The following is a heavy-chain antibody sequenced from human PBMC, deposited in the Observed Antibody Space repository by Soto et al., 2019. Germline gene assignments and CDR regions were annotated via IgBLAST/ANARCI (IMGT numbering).Heavy chain of an antibody. CDR3: ASHPLNWSDADS. CDR2: IYHGGST. CDR1: GYSISSGYY. Sequence: NPSETLSLTCAVSGYSISSGYYWGWLRQPPGKGLEWIGSIYHGGSTYYNPSLNSRVTLSIDMTNNHVSLILNSVTAADTAVYYCASHPLNWSDADSWGQGVLVTVSS. V-gene: IGHV4-38-2*01. D-gene: IGHD1-1*01. J-gene: IGHJ4*02.